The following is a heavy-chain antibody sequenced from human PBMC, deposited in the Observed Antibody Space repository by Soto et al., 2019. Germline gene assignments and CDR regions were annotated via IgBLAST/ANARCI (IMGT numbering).Heavy chain of an antibody. CDR1: GFTFCSYW. V-gene: IGHV3-74*01. CDR2: INSDGSST. D-gene: IGHD1-26*01. J-gene: IGHJ6*02. CDR3: ARDYHVGATLYYYYGMDV. Sequence: GGSLRLSCAASGFTFCSYWMHWVRQAPGKGLVWVSRINSDGSSTSYADSVKGRFTISRDNAKNTLYLQMNSLRAEDTAVYYCARDYHVGATLYYYYGMDVWGQGTTVTVSS.